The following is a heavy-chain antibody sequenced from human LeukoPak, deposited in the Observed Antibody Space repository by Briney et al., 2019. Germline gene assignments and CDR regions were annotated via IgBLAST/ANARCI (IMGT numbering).Heavy chain of an antibody. CDR2: INAGSGGT. D-gene: IGHD1-1*01. CDR3: ARDLPSTPNWELDH. J-gene: IGHJ4*02. CDR1: GYTFSGYF. Sequence: ASVKLSCKASGYTFSGYFVHWVRQAPGQGLEWMGRINAGSGGTEFAQKFQGRVTMTRDTFVSTAYMEVSGLTSDDTAMYYCARDLPSTPNWELDHWGQGTLVTVSS. V-gene: IGHV1-2*06.